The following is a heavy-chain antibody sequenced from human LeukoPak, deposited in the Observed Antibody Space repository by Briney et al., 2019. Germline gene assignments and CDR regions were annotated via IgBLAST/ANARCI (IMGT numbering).Heavy chain of an antibody. CDR3: AGAGDYYDRRYFDY. D-gene: IGHD3-22*01. J-gene: IGHJ4*02. V-gene: IGHV3-48*02. CDR2: ISSSSSTI. CDR1: GFTFSSYS. Sequence: GGSLRLSCAASGFTFSSYSMNWVRQAPGKGLEWVSYISSSSSTIYYADSVKGRFTISRDNAKNSLYLQMNSLRDEDTAVYYCAGAGDYYDRRYFDYWGQGTLVTVSS.